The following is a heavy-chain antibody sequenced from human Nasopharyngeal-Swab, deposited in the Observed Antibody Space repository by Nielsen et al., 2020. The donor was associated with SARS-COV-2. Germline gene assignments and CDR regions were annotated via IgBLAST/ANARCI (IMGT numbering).Heavy chain of an antibody. J-gene: IGHJ4*02. CDR3: ARHLSWWLVTSYYFDY. D-gene: IGHD6-19*01. V-gene: IGHV4-30-2*01. CDR2: IYHSGST. Sequence: LRLSCAVSGGSISSGGYSWSWIRQPPGKGLEWIGYIYHSGSTYYNPSLKSRVTISVDTSKNQFSLKLSSVTAADTAVYYCARHLSWWLVTSYYFDYWGQGTLVTVSS. CDR1: GGSISSGGYS.